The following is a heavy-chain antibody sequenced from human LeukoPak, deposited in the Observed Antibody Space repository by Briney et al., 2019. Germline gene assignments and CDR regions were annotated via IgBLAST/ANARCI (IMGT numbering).Heavy chain of an antibody. Sequence: GGSLSLSWAASGFTFSSYSMNWVRQAPGKGLELVSSISSSSSYIYYADSVKGRFTISRDNAKNSLYLQMNSLRAEDTAVYYCARGGRYDFWSGYLDYWGQGTLVTVSS. CDR3: ARGGRYDFWSGYLDY. CDR1: GFTFSSYS. CDR2: ISSSSSYI. J-gene: IGHJ4*02. D-gene: IGHD3-3*01. V-gene: IGHV3-21*01.